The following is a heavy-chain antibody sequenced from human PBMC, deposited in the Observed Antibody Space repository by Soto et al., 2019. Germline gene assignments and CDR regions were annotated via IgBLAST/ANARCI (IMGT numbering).Heavy chain of an antibody. J-gene: IGHJ4*02. CDR3: ARHYGDYLDY. CDR2: ISSSGSTI. V-gene: IGHV3-48*03. CDR1: GFTFSSYE. D-gene: IGHD4-17*01. Sequence: GGSLRLSCAASGFTFSSYEMNWVRQAPGKGLEWVSYISSSGSTIYYADSVKGRFTISRDNAKNSLYLQMNSLRAEDTAVYYCARHYGDYLDYWGQGTLVTVSS.